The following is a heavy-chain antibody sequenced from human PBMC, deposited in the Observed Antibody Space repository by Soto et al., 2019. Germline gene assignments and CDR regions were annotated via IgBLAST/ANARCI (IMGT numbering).Heavy chain of an antibody. D-gene: IGHD3-22*01. Sequence: ASVKLSCKASGYTFTSYGSSWVRQAPEQGLEWMGWISAYNGYTNYAQKLQGRVTMTTDTSTSTAYMELRSLRSDDTAVYYCARLGYYYDSSGYSQGDYWGQGTLVTVSS. V-gene: IGHV1-18*01. J-gene: IGHJ4*02. CDR3: ARLGYYYDSSGYSQGDY. CDR2: ISAYNGYT. CDR1: GYTFTSYG.